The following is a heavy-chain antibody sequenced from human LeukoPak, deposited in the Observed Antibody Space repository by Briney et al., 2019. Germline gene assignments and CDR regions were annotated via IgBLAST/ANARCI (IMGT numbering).Heavy chain of an antibody. Sequence: GGSLRLSCAASGFTSSSYEMNWVRQAPGKGLEWVSYISSSGSTIYYADSVKGRFTISRDNAKNSLYLQMNSLRAEDTAVYYCARENGDYFDYWGQGTLVTVSS. CDR2: ISSSGSTI. V-gene: IGHV3-48*03. J-gene: IGHJ4*02. CDR1: GFTSSSYE. D-gene: IGHD3-16*01. CDR3: ARENGDYFDY.